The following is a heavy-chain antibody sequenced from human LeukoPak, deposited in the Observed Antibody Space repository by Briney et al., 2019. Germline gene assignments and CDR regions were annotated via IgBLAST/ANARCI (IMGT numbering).Heavy chain of an antibody. J-gene: IGHJ3*02. Sequence: GGSLRLSCAASGFTFTTYWMSWVRQAPGKGLEWVANIKQDGSEKYYVDSVKGRFTISRDNAKNSLYLQMSSLRAEDTAVYYCARAGALSAFDMWGQGTMVTVSS. V-gene: IGHV3-7*01. CDR2: IKQDGSEK. CDR1: GFTFTTYW. CDR3: ARAGALSAFDM. D-gene: IGHD3-3*02.